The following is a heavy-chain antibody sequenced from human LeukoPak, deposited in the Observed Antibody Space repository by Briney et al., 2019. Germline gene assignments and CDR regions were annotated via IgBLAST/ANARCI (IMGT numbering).Heavy chain of an antibody. CDR1: GFTFSSYA. D-gene: IGHD1-26*01. CDR3: AKNMGGSNYSPFDY. V-gene: IGHV3-23*01. J-gene: IGHJ4*02. CDR2: ISSSGGGT. Sequence: PGGSLRLSCAASGFTFSSYAMSWVRQAPGKGLEWVSIISSSGGGTSYADSVKGRFTISRDSSKNTLYLQMNSLRAEDTAVYYCAKNMGGSNYSPFDYWGQGTLVAVSS.